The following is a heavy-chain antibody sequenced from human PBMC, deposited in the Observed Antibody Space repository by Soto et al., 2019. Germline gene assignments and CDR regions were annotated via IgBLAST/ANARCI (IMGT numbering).Heavy chain of an antibody. CDR1: GFTFSSYS. Sequence: GGSLRLSCAASGFTFSSYSMNWVRQAPGKGLEWVSYISSSSSTIYHADSVKGRFTISRDNAKNSLYLQMNSLRAEDTAVYYCASRVVAATRSDAFDIWGQGTMVTVSS. CDR3: ASRVVAATRSDAFDI. D-gene: IGHD2-15*01. CDR2: ISSSSSTI. J-gene: IGHJ3*02. V-gene: IGHV3-48*01.